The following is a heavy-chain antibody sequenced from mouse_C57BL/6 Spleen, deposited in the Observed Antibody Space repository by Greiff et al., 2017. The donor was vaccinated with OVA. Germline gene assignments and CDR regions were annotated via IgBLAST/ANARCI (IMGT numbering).Heavy chain of an antibody. Sequence: VQLKQSGPELVKPGASVKISCKASGYSFTGYYMNWVKQSPEKSLEWIGEINPSTGGTTYNQKFKAKATLTVDKSSSTAYMQLKSLTSEDTAVYYCARGGLLRAMDYWGQGTSVTVSS. D-gene: IGHD2-3*01. CDR1: GYSFTGYY. J-gene: IGHJ4*01. V-gene: IGHV1-42*01. CDR2: INPSTGGT. CDR3: ARGGLLRAMDY.